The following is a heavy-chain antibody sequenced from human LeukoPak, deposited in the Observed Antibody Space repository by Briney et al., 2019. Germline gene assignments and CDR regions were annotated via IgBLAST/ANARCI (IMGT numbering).Heavy chain of an antibody. CDR2: INAGNGDT. D-gene: IGHD3-10*01. Sequence: ASVKVSCKASGYTFIAYGLHWVRQAPGQRPEWMGWINAGNGDTKYSQNFQGRVTITGDASATTAYMELSSLRSEDTAVYFCARGGRLLWFGGFDYWGQGTLVTVSS. J-gene: IGHJ4*02. CDR3: ARGGRLLWFGGFDY. V-gene: IGHV1-3*01. CDR1: GYTFIAYG.